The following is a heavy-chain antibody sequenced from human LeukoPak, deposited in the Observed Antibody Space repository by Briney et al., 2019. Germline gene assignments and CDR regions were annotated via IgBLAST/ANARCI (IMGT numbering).Heavy chain of an antibody. CDR2: IIPILVIA. V-gene: IGHV1-69*04. Sequence: GGSVTVSCKASGGTFRSYAMRWVRQAPGQGVEWMGRIIPILVIANYAQTFQGRVTITADKSTSTAYMELSSLRSEDTAVYYCARGGIAAAGDYWGQGTLVTVSS. CDR3: ARGGIAAAGDY. D-gene: IGHD6-13*01. J-gene: IGHJ4*02. CDR1: GGTFRSYA.